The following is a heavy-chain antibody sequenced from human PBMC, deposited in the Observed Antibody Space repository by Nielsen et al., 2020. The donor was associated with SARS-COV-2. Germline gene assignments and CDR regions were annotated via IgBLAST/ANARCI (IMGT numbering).Heavy chain of an antibody. CDR3: AKDFWGYGGPFDY. V-gene: IGHV3-30*18. CDR2: ISYDGSNK. CDR1: GFTFSSYG. D-gene: IGHD5-12*01. Sequence: GESLKISCAASGFTFSSYGMHGVRQAPGKGLEWVAVISYDGSNKYYADSVKGRFTISRDNAKNSLYLQMNSLRAEDTALYYCAKDFWGYGGPFDYWGQGTLVTVSS. J-gene: IGHJ4*02.